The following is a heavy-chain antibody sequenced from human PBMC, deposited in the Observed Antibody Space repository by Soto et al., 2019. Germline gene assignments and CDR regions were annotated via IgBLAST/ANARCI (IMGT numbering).Heavy chain of an antibody. D-gene: IGHD3-16*01. CDR2: VYYSGGT. CDR3: ANTRMIQSWIDY. Sequence: PSETLSLTCAVSGDSISTYYWSWIRQTPGKGLEWIGYVYYSGGTLYNPSLESRVTLSIDMSKKQFSLKLNSVTAADTAVYYCANTRMIQSWIDYWGQGTLVTVSS. V-gene: IGHV4-59*03. J-gene: IGHJ4*01. CDR1: GDSISTYY.